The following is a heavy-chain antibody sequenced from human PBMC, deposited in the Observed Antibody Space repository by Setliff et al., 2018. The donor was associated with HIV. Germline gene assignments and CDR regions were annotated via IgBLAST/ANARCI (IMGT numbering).Heavy chain of an antibody. J-gene: IGHJ6*02. CDR2: IIPIFGTT. V-gene: IGHV1-69*13. Sequence: SVKVSCKASGGTFRNYGISWVRQAPGQGLEWMGGIIPIFGTTNYAQKFQGRVTITADESTTTAYMELSSLRSEDTAVYYCVRVTSSSTGYNYYYGMDVWGQGTKVTSP. D-gene: IGHD6-6*01. CDR1: GGTFRNYG. CDR3: VRVTSSSTGYNYYYGMDV.